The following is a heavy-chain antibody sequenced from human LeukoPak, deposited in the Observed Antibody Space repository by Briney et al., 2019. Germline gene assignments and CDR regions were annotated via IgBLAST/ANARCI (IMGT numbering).Heavy chain of an antibody. CDR3: ARRLTQYDCFDP. J-gene: IGHJ5*02. D-gene: IGHD2-2*01. CDR1: GDSVSSNSVT. CDR2: TYYRSTWYN. V-gene: IGHV6-1*01. Sequence: SQTLSLTCAISGDSVSSNSVTWNWIRQSPSRGLEWLGRTYYRSTWYNNYAVSVRGRITVNPDTSKNQFSLHLNSVTPEDTAVYYCARRLTQYDCFDPWGQGILVTVSS.